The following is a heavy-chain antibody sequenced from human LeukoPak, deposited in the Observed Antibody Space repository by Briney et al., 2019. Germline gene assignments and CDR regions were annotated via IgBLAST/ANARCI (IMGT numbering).Heavy chain of an antibody. Sequence: VASVKVSCKASGYTFTGYYMHWVRQAPGQGLEWMGWINPNSGGTNYAQKFQGRVTMTRDTSISTAYMELSRLRSDDTAVYYCARITSGYYAYFDFWGQGTLVTVSS. J-gene: IGHJ4*02. V-gene: IGHV1-2*02. D-gene: IGHD3-22*01. CDR3: ARITSGYYAYFDF. CDR2: INPNSGGT. CDR1: GYTFTGYY.